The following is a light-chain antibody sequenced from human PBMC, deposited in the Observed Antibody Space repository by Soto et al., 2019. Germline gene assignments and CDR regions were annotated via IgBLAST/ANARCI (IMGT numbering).Light chain of an antibody. CDR1: QTVSNN. CDR2: ASS. V-gene: IGKV1-39*01. J-gene: IGKJ3*01. Sequence: DIQMTQSPSSLSASFGDRVTITCRTSQTVSNNLNWYQRKPGKAPSLLIYASSTLQSGVPSRFIGSGSETEFTLTISSLQPEDFATYYCQQDNMTPFTFGPGTKVDI. CDR3: QQDNMTPFT.